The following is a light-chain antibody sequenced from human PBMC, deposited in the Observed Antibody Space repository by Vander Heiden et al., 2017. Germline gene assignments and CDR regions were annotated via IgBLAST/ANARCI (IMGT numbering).Light chain of an antibody. CDR1: SSNTGAGHD. CDR3: QSYDSSLSASV. J-gene: IGLJ1*01. Sequence: QSVLTQPPPVSGAPGQRVPLSCTGSSSNTGAGHDIHWYHQLPETSPKLLIYGNANRPSGVPDRFSGSKSGTSGYLVITGLQAEDEADYYCQSYDSSLSASVFGTGTTVTVL. CDR2: GNA. V-gene: IGLV1-40*01.